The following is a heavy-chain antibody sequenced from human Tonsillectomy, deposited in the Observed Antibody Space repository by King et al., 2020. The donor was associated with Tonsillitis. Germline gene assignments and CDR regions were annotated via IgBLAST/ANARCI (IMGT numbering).Heavy chain of an antibody. CDR3: AGLFLRGGYCSGGSCLPHAFDI. CDR2: IDPNDSYT. V-gene: IGHV5-10-1*03. Sequence: VQLVESGAEVKKPGESLRISCKGSGYRFTSYRITWVRQMPGKGLEWMGRIDPNDSYTNYSPSFQGHVSILVDKSISTAYLQWSSLEASDTAMYYCAGLFLRGGYCSGGSCLPHAFDIWGQGTMVTVSS. D-gene: IGHD2-15*01. CDR1: GYRFTSYR. J-gene: IGHJ3*02.